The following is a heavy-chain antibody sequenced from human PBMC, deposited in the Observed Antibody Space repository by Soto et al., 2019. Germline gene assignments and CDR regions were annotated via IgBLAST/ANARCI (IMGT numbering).Heavy chain of an antibody. CDR3: ASVGDILTGSPTGCSLYYIGV. J-gene: IGHJ6*03. CDR1: GYTFTSYA. CDR2: INAGNGNT. Sequence: QVQLVQSGAEVKKPGASVKVSCKASGYTFTSYAMHWVRQAPGQRLEWMGWINAGNGNTKYSQKFQGRVTITRDTSASTAYMELSSLRSEDTALYYCASVGDILTGSPTGCSLYYIGVRGKATTVTVSS. D-gene: IGHD3-9*01. V-gene: IGHV1-3*01.